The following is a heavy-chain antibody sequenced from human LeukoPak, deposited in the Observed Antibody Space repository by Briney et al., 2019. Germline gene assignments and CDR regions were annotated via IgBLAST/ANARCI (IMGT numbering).Heavy chain of an antibody. CDR3: ASAGKSDY. Sequence: PGGTLRLSCVASGFTFSSYSMNWVRQAPGKGLEWVSSISSSSSYIYYADSVKGRFTISRDNAKNSLYLQMNSLRAEDTAVYYCASAGKSDYWGQGTLVTVSS. J-gene: IGHJ4*02. CDR2: ISSSSSYI. CDR1: GFTFSSYS. V-gene: IGHV3-21*01.